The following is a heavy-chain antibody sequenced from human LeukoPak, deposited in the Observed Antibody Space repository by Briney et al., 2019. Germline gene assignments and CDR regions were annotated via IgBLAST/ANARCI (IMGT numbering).Heavy chain of an antibody. CDR3: ARDRGVLEWLALDYYFGMDV. CDR2: INPKSGGI. V-gene: IGHV1-2*02. J-gene: IGHJ6*02. Sequence: ASVKVSCKASGYTFSDYCIHWVRQAPGQGLEWMGWINPKSGGINYAPKFQDRVTMTRDSSISTAYMELRRLRSDDTAVYYCARDRGVLEWLALDYYFGMDVWGQGTTVTVSS. D-gene: IGHD3-3*01. CDR1: GYTFSDYC.